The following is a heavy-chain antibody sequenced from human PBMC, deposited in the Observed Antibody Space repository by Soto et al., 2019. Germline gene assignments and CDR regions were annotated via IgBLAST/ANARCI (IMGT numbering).Heavy chain of an antibody. CDR2: INHSGST. CDR1: GGSFNGYY. Sequence: QVQLQQWGAGLLKPSETLSLTCAVYGGSFNGYYWSWIRQPPGKGLEWIGEINHSGSTNYNPSLKSRVTISVDTSKNQFSLKLSSVTAADTAVYYCASRPDYYDSSGYAFDIWGQGTMVTVSS. J-gene: IGHJ3*02. D-gene: IGHD3-22*01. CDR3: ASRPDYYDSSGYAFDI. V-gene: IGHV4-34*01.